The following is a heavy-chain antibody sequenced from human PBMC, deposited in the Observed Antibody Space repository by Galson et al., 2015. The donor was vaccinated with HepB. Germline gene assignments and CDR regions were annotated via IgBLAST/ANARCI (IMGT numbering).Heavy chain of an antibody. D-gene: IGHD6-13*01. Sequence: SVKVSCKASGYTFTSYDINWVRQATGQGLEWMGWMNPNSGNTGYAQKFQGRVTMTRNTSISTAYMELSSLRSEDTAVYYCARSLYSSSWSYYYYYYMDVWGKGTTVTVSS. CDR3: ARSLYSSSWSYYYYYYMDV. CDR2: MNPNSGNT. V-gene: IGHV1-8*01. CDR1: GYTFTSYD. J-gene: IGHJ6*03.